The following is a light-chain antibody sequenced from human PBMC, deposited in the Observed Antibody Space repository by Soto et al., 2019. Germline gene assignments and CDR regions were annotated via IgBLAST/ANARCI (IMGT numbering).Light chain of an antibody. CDR2: GGS. CDR3: QQYGSSAWT. V-gene: IGKV3-20*01. CDR1: QSVSSNY. J-gene: IGKJ1*01. Sequence: EIVLTQSPVTLSLSPFERATLSFRASQSVSSNYLAWHQQKPGQAPRLLIYGGSSRATGIPDRFRGSGSGTDFTLTISRLEPEDSAVYYCQQYGSSAWTFGQGTKVDIK.